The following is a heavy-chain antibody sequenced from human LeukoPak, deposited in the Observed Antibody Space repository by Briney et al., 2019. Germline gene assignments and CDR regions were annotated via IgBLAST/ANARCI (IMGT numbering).Heavy chain of an antibody. D-gene: IGHD3-22*01. CDR3: ARASTNYYDSSGIDAFDT. V-gene: IGHV4-38-2*02. Sequence: SETLSLTCTVSGYSISSGYYWGWIRQPPGKGLEWIGSIYHSGSTYYNPSLKSRVTISVDTSKNQFSLKLSSVTAADTAVYYCARASTNYYDSSGIDAFDTWGQGTMVTVSS. CDR2: IYHSGST. J-gene: IGHJ3*02. CDR1: GYSISSGYY.